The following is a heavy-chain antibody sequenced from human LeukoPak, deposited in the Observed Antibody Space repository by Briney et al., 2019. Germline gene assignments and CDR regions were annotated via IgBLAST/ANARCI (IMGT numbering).Heavy chain of an antibody. D-gene: IGHD6-6*01. CDR1: GVSISSYY. CDR2: IYTSGGT. CDR3: ARLTRLSTSPDRYYLGY. J-gene: IGHJ4*02. V-gene: IGHV4-4*09. Sequence: SETLSLTCTVSGVSISSYYWSWLRQPPGKGLEWIGYIYTSGGTNYIPSLKGRVTISIDTSKNQFSLKLSSVTAADSAVYYCARLTRLSTSPDRYYLGYWGQGTLVTVSS.